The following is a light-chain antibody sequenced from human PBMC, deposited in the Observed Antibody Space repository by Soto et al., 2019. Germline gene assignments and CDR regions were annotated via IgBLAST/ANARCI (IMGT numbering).Light chain of an antibody. CDR1: SSDIGSNNY. CDR2: EVS. CDR3: SLYTTTTRL. J-gene: IGLJ3*02. V-gene: IGLV2-14*01. Sequence: QSALTQPASVSGSPGQSITISCTCTSSDIGSNNYVSWFQQRPGKAPTLIIYEVSNRPSGVSTHFSGSKSGNTASLTISGLLPEDEDEYYCSLYTTTTRLFGGGTKLTVL.